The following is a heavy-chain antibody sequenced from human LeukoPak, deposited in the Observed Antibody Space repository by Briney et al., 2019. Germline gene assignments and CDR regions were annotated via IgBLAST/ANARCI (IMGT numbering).Heavy chain of an antibody. CDR3: VREGGSDWYSGWFDP. J-gene: IGHJ5*02. D-gene: IGHD6-19*01. Sequence: GSLRLSSAVSGFTFCSNWRGWDPQTQGQGRKWVANIKKDGTETKHEDPVRGRFTISRENAKNSLFLQMNSLRAEDTAVYYCVREGGSDWYSGWFDPWGQGTLVTVSS. CDR1: GFTFCSNW. CDR2: IKKDGTET. V-gene: IGHV3-7*01.